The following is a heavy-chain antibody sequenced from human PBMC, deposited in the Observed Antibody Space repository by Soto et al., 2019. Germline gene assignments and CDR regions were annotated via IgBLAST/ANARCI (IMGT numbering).Heavy chain of an antibody. CDR2: IKSKSDGETA. D-gene: IGHD5-18*01. CDR1: GLTFSNVW. CDR3: AITAMINRASSTSFDS. V-gene: IGHV3-15*01. J-gene: IGHJ4*02. Sequence: PGGSLRLSCAASGLTFSNVWMTWVRQAPGKGLEWVGRIKSKSDGETADVAAPVKARFTISRDDSKNTVFLEMNSLKSEDTALYYCAITAMINRASSTSFDSWGRGTQVTVSS.